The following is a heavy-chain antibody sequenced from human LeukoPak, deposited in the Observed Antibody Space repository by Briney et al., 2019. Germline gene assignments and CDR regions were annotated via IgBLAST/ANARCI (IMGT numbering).Heavy chain of an antibody. CDR1: GGPITSYA. D-gene: IGHD4-11*01. V-gene: IGHV1-69*11. CDR3: ARNDYTDDDAFDI. Sequence: SVKVSCKASGGPITSYAISWVRQAPGQGLEWMGQIIPILATTNYAQKFQGRVIITADESTNTAYMELSRLRSEDTAIYYCARNDYTDDDAFDIWGQGTVVTVSS. J-gene: IGHJ3*02. CDR2: IIPILATT.